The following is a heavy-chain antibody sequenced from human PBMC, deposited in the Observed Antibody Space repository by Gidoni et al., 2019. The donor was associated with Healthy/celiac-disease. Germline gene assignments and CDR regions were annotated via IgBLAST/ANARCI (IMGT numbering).Heavy chain of an antibody. D-gene: IGHD3-22*01. V-gene: IGHV4-59*01. J-gene: IGHJ4*02. CDR3: AREVWDSSGSFDY. CDR2: IYYSGST. Sequence: QVQLQESGPGLVKPSETLSLTCTVSGGSISSYYWSWIRQPPGKGLEWIGYIYYSGSTNYNPSLKSRVTISVDTSKNQFSLKLSSVTAADTAVYYCAREVWDSSGSFDYWGQGTLVTVSS. CDR1: GGSISSYY.